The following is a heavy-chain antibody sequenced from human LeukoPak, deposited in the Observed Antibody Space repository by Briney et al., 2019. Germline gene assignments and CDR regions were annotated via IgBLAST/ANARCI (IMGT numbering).Heavy chain of an antibody. CDR1: GGSISSGGYS. Sequence: SETLSLTCAVSGGSISSGGYSWSWIRQPPGKGLEWIGYIYHSGSIYYNPSLKSRVTISVDRSKNQFSLKLSSVTAADTAVYYCARTTWYGMDVWGQGTTVTVSS. V-gene: IGHV4-30-2*01. D-gene: IGHD4-17*01. CDR2: IYHSGSI. CDR3: ARTTWYGMDV. J-gene: IGHJ6*02.